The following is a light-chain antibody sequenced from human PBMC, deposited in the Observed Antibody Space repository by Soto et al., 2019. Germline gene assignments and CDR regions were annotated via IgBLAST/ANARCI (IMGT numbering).Light chain of an antibody. J-gene: IGKJ1*01. V-gene: IGKV3D-20*02. CDR3: QPYSNWPVT. Sequence: EIVLTQAPGTLSLSPGARTTLSCRCSQSVSDNYLAWYQQRPGQAPRLLIYDASRRAAGIPDRFSGSGSGKDFTPTISRLEPEDFAVYYCQPYSNWPVTFGQGTKVDIK. CDR2: DAS. CDR1: QSVSDNY.